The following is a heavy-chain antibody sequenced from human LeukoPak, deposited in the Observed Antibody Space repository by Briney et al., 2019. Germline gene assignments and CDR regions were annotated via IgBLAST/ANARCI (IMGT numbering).Heavy chain of an antibody. Sequence: GASVKVSCKASGYTFTGYYMHWVRQAPGQGLEWMGWINPNSGGTNYAQKFQGRVAMTRDTSISTAYMELSRLRSDDTAVYYCAREGGLTFGERYYMDVWGKGTTVTISS. D-gene: IGHD3-16*01. CDR2: INPNSGGT. CDR3: AREGGLTFGERYYMDV. CDR1: GYTFTGYY. V-gene: IGHV1-2*02. J-gene: IGHJ6*03.